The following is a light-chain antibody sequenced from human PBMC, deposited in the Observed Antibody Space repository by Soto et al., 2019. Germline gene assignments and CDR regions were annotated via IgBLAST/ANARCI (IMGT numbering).Light chain of an antibody. J-gene: IGLJ2*01. Sequence: QSVLTQPPSASGTPGQRVTISCSGSSSNIESNTVNWYQQLPGTAPKLLIYSNNQRPSGVPDRFSGSKSGSSASLAISGLQSEDEADYYCAAWDDTLYGQVFGRGTKLTVL. CDR2: SNN. V-gene: IGLV1-44*01. CDR1: SSNIESNT. CDR3: AAWDDTLYGQV.